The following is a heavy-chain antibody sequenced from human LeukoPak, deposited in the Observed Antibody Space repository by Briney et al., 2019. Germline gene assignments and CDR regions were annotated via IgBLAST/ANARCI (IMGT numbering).Heavy chain of an antibody. CDR3: AKGTLGYCSGGSCYSGY. Sequence: GALRLSCAASGFTFSSYAMIWVRQAPGKGLEWVSVIAGSGGSTDYADSVKGRFTISRDNSKNTLYLQMSSLRAEDTAVYYCAKGTLGYCSGGSCYSGYWGQGTLVTVSS. CDR2: IAGSGGST. D-gene: IGHD2-15*01. V-gene: IGHV3-23*01. CDR1: GFTFSSYA. J-gene: IGHJ4*02.